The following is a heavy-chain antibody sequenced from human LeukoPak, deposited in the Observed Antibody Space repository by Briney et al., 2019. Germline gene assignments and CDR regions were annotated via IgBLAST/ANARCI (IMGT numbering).Heavy chain of an antibody. V-gene: IGHV1-69*05. J-gene: IGHJ6*03. CDR3: ARGNSSSWLGYYYYMDV. D-gene: IGHD6-13*01. CDR2: VFPIFGTA. Sequence: SVKDSRKASLDTPTSYAISCGRHEPGEGGWWVGGVFPIFGTANYEQKFQGRVTITTDESTSTDYMELSSLRSEDTAVYYCARGNSSSWLGYYYYMDVWGKGTTVTVSS. CDR1: LDTPTSYA.